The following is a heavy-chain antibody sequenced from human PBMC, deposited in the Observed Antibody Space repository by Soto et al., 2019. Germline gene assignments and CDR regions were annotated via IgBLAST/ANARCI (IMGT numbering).Heavy chain of an antibody. CDR3: ARVGARYCSGGSRYYFAY. Sequence: GASVKVSWKASGYTFTSYDINWVRQATGQGLEWMGWMNPNSGNTGYAQKFQGRVTMTRNTSISTAYMELSSLRSEDTAVYYCARVGARYCSGGSRYYFAYWGQGTLVTVSS. D-gene: IGHD2-15*01. V-gene: IGHV1-8*01. CDR2: MNPNSGNT. J-gene: IGHJ4*02. CDR1: GYTFTSYD.